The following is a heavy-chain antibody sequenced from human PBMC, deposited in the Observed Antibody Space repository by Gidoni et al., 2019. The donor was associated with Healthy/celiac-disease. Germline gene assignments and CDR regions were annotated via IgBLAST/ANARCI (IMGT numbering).Heavy chain of an antibody. V-gene: IGHV3-23*01. CDR2: ISGSGGST. J-gene: IGHJ5*02. CDR3: AKDLSPMYYYDSSSDTRGWFDP. CDR1: GFTFSSYA. Sequence: EVQLLESGGGLVQPGGSLSLSCAASGFTFSSYAMSWVRQAPGKGLEWVSAISGSGGSTYYADSVKGRFTISRDNSKNTLYLQMNSLRAEDTAVYYCAKDLSPMYYYDSSSDTRGWFDPWGQGTLVTVSS. D-gene: IGHD3-22*01.